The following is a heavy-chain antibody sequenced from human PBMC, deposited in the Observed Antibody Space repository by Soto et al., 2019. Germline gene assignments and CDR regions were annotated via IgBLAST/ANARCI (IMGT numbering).Heavy chain of an antibody. J-gene: IGHJ4*02. Sequence: GGSLRLSCVGSGFTFSDSGMAWVRQAPGKGLEWLSAISGDGRTRYALSVTGRFTISRDNSKNTLYLQMRSVRAEDAAAYYCVKWQTSNFDSLPFTGFDFWGQGTQVTVSS. D-gene: IGHD3-22*01. CDR3: VKWQTSNFDSLPFTGFDF. V-gene: IGHV3-23*01. CDR1: GFTFSDSG. CDR2: ISGDGRT.